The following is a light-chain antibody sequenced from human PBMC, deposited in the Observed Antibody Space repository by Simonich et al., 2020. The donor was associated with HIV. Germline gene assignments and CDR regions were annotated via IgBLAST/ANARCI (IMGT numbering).Light chain of an antibody. CDR2: PAS. J-gene: IGKJ1*01. CDR3: QQSYSTPRT. CDR1: QRISSY. Sequence: DIQMTQSPSSLSASVGDRVTITCRASQRISSYLNWYQQKPGKAPKLLIYPASSLQSGVPSRFSGSGSGTDFTLTISSLQPEDFATYYCQQSYSTPRTFGQGTKVEIK. V-gene: IGKV1-39*01.